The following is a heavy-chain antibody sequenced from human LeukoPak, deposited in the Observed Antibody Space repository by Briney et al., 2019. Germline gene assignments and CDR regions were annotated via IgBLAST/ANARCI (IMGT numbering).Heavy chain of an antibody. CDR2: ISSSGSTI. CDR3: ARPHYYDTQDAFDI. Sequence: GGAPRLPCGAPGFPLNVHYNRRIPQAPGEGGGGVFYISSSGSTIYYADSVKGRFTISRDNAKNSLYLQMNSLRAEDTAVYYCARPHYYDTQDAFDIWGQGTMVTVSS. D-gene: IGHD3-22*01. CDR1: GFPLNVHY. V-gene: IGHV3-11*01. J-gene: IGHJ3*02.